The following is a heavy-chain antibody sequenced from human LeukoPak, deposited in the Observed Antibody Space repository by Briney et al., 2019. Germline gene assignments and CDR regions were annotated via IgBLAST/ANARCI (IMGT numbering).Heavy chain of an antibody. CDR2: ITGSSSTI. D-gene: IGHD4/OR15-4a*01. CDR1: GFTFSTYS. CDR3: ARDGLNAWFDP. Sequence: GGSLRLSCAASGFTFSTYSMNWVRQAPGKGLEWVSYITGSSSTIYYADSVKGRFTIPRDNAENSLYLQMNSLRDDDTAVYYCARDGLNAWFDPWGQGTLVTVSS. V-gene: IGHV3-48*02. J-gene: IGHJ5*02.